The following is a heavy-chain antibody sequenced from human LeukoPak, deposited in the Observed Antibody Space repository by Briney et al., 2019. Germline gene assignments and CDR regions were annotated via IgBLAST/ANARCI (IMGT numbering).Heavy chain of an antibody. D-gene: IGHD3-9*01. V-gene: IGHV1-18*01. J-gene: IGHJ4*02. CDR1: GYTFTSYG. CDR3: ARDLRATLITGSGY. CDR2: ISAYNGNT. Sequence: GASVKVSCKASGYTFTSYGISWVRQAPGQGLEWMGWISAYNGNTNYAQKVQGRVTLTMDTSTSTAYLELSSLRFDDTAVYYCARDLRATLITGSGYWGQGTLVTVSS.